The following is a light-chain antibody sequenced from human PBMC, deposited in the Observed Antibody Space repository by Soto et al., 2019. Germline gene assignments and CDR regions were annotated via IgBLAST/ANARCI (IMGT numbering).Light chain of an antibody. CDR2: GAS. CDR1: QTVRSY. J-gene: IGKJ1*01. CDR3: QQYKDWPKT. Sequence: ETVVTQSPATLSVFPGEAVVLSCRASQTVRSYLAWYQFRPGQAPRVVIYGASTRAAGIATRFSGSGFGTEFTLTIDSLQPEDSAIYYCQQYKDWPKTFGQGTKVEIK. V-gene: IGKV3-15*01.